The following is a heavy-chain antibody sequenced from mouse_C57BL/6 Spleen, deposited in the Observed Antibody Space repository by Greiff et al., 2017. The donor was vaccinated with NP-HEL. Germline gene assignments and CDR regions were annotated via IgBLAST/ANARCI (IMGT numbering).Heavy chain of an antibody. D-gene: IGHD2-4*01. CDR2: INPGSGGT. Sequence: QVQLQQSGAELVRPGPSVKVSCKASGYAFTNYLIEWVKQRPGQGLEWIGVINPGSGGTNYNEKFKGKATLTADKSSSTAYMQLSSLTSEDSAVYFCARHYDYDWYFDVWGTGTTVTVSS. V-gene: IGHV1-54*01. CDR1: GYAFTNYL. J-gene: IGHJ1*03. CDR3: ARHYDYDWYFDV.